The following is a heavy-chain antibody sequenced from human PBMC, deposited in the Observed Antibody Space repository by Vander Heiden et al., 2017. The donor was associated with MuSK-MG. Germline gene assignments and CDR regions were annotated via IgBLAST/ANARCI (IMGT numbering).Heavy chain of an antibody. D-gene: IGHD2-2*01. CDR2: ISSSGGP. Sequence: QVQLPESGPGLVKALQTPFPTCTGPNDSISSGVDYWSWIRQPPGKGLEWIGYISSSGGPHYTPSLRSRLDMSVDTSKSQFSLRLSSVSAADTAVYYCARTSSQGFWDSWGQGSLVTVSS. CDR3: ARTSSQGFWDS. CDR1: NDSISSGVDY. V-gene: IGHV4-30-4*01. J-gene: IGHJ4*02.